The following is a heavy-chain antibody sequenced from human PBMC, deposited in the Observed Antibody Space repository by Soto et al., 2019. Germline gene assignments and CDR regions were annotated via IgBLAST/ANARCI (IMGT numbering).Heavy chain of an antibody. D-gene: IGHD2-2*01. V-gene: IGHV4-31*03. Sequence: SETLSLTCTVSGGSISSGGYYWSWIRQHPGKGLEWIGYIYYSGSTYYNPSLKSRVTISVDTSKNQFSLKLSSVTAADTAVYYCARVPGGGYCSSTSCYAFYYWGQGTLVTVSS. J-gene: IGHJ4*02. CDR2: IYYSGST. CDR1: GGSISSGGYY. CDR3: ARVPGGGYCSSTSCYAFYY.